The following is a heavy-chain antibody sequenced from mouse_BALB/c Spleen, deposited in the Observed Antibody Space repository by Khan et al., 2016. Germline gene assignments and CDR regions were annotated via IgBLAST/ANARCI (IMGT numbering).Heavy chain of an antibody. CDR3: TRSPQATRYFDV. D-gene: IGHD3-2*02. Sequence: EVQLQESGPGLVKPSQSLSLTCTVTGYSITSDYAWNWIRQFPGNKLEWMGYIRYSGSTTYNPSLKSRISITRDTSKNQFFLQLYSVTTEDTATYYGTRSPQATRYFDVWGAGTTVTVSS. V-gene: IGHV3-2*02. CDR2: IRYSGST. J-gene: IGHJ1*01. CDR1: GYSITSDYA.